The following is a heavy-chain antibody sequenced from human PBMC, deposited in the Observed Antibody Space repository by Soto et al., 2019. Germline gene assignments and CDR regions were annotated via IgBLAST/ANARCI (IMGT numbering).Heavy chain of an antibody. Sequence: EVQLVESGGGLVQPGGSLKLSCAASGFTFSGSAMHWVRQASGKGLEWVGRIRSKANSYATAYAASVKGRFTISRDDSKNTAYLQMNSLKTEDTAVYYCTRPNPPVPSYSNPPEYYYYYYGMDVWGQGTTVTVSS. D-gene: IGHD4-4*01. J-gene: IGHJ6*02. CDR1: GFTFSGSA. V-gene: IGHV3-73*02. CDR3: TRPNPPVPSYSNPPEYYYYYYGMDV. CDR2: IRSKANSYAT.